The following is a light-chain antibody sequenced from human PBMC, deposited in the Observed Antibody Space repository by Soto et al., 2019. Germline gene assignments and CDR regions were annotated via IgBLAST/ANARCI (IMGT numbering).Light chain of an antibody. CDR1: SSDVGSYNL. V-gene: IGLV2-23*02. CDR2: EVT. Sequence: QSALPQPASVSGSPGQSITISCTGTSSDVGSYNLVSWYQQHPGKAPKLMIYEVTKRPSGVSNRFSGSKSGNTASLTISGLQAEDEADDYCCSYAGSSTPVVFGGGTKLTVL. CDR3: CSYAGSSTPVV. J-gene: IGLJ2*01.